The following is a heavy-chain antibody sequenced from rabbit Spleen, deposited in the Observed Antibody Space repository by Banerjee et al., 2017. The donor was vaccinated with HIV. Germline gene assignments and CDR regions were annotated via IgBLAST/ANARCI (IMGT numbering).Heavy chain of an antibody. J-gene: IGHJ4*01. CDR1: GFTLSSYY. CDR2: IDPIFGIT. Sequence: KLSCKASGFTLSSYYMNWVRQAPGKGLEWIGYIDPIFGITYYANWVNGRFSISRENAQNTVFLQMTSLTAADTATYFCARDGAGGSYFALWGPGTLVTVS. CDR3: ARDGAGGSYFAL. V-gene: IGHV1S7*01. D-gene: IGHD8-1*01.